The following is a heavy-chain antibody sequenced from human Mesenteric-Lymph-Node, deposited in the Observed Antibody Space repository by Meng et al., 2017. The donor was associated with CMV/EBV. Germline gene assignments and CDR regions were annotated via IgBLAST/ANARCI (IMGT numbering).Heavy chain of an antibody. V-gene: IGHV2-5*01. Sequence: GLGVAWIHQPPGEALEWLALIFWNDDKRYSPSLKNRLTITKDTSKSQVVLTMTDMDPVDTATYYCAHSTYCSGGSCYSENWFDPWGQGTLVTVSS. CDR3: AHSTYCSGGSCYSENWFDP. CDR1: GLG. J-gene: IGHJ5*02. CDR2: IFWNDDK. D-gene: IGHD2-15*01.